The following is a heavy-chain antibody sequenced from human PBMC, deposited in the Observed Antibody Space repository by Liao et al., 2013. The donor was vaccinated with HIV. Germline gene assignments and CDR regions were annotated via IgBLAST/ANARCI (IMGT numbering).Heavy chain of an antibody. V-gene: IGHV4-39*07. Sequence: QLQLQESGPGLVKPSETLSLTCTVSGGSFSSSSYYWGWIRQPPGKGLEWIGSVYYGGSTYYNPSLNSRVTISLDTSKNQFSLKLSSVTAADTAVYYCARGTGHSNWPLADHWGQGTLVTVSA. J-gene: IGHJ4*02. CDR2: VYYGGST. CDR3: ARGTGHSNWPLADH. D-gene: IGHD1-14*01. CDR1: GGSFSSSSYY.